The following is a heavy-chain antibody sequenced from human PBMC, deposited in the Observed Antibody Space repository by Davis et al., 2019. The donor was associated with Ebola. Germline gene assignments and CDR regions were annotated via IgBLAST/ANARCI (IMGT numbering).Heavy chain of an antibody. V-gene: IGHV4-4*07. CDR2: IYTNGST. Sequence: PSETLSLTCTVSGGSINTYYWSWIRQPAGRGLEWIGRIYTNGSTSHNPSLKSRVTMSVDTSKKQFSLNLRSVTAADTAVYYCARVGDFQGVYWGQGALVTVSS. CDR3: ARVGDFQGVY. J-gene: IGHJ4*02. CDR1: GGSINTYY. D-gene: IGHD2-8*01.